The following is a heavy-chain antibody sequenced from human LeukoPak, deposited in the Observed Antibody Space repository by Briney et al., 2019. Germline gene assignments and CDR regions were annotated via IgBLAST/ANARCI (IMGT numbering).Heavy chain of an antibody. V-gene: IGHV3-7*01. J-gene: IGHJ5*02. Sequence: PGGSLRLSCEASGFTFSNFAMSWVRQAPGKGLEWVANIKQDGSEKYYVDSVKGRFTISRDNAKNSLYLQMNSLRAEDTAVYYCARDQGWFDPWGQGTLVTVSS. CDR3: ARDQGWFDP. CDR2: IKQDGSEK. CDR1: GFTFSNFA.